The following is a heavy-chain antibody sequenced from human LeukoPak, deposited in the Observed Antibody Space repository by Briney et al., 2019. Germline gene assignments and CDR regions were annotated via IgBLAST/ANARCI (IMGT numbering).Heavy chain of an antibody. V-gene: IGHV4-39*07. CDR3: ARVLSGSSSLGAFDI. CDR2: MYYSGST. Sequence: SETLSLTCTVSGGSISSSGYYWGWIRQPPGKGLEWIGSMYYSGSTYYNPSLKSRVTISVDTSKNQFSLKLSSVTAADTAVYYCARVLSGSSSLGAFDIWGQGTMVTVSS. J-gene: IGHJ3*02. CDR1: GGSISSSGYY. D-gene: IGHD1-26*01.